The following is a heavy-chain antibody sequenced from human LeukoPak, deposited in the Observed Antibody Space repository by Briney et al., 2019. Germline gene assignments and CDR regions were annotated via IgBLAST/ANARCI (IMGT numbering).Heavy chain of an antibody. V-gene: IGHV4-4*07. CDR3: ARLKYYDSTGYSPSYYMDV. J-gene: IGHJ6*03. D-gene: IGHD3-22*01. CDR1: GGPIISYY. Sequence: PSETLSLTCTVSGGPIISYYWSWIRQSAAKGLDWIGRIYGSGITDYSPSLKSRISMSLDMSKKQFSLKLTSVTAADTAVYYCARLKYYDSTGYSPSYYMDVWGKGTSVTV. CDR2: IYGSGIT.